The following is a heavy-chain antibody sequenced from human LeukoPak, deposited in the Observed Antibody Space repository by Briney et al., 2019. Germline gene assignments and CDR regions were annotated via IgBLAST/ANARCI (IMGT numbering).Heavy chain of an antibody. CDR1: GFTFSDHY. Sequence: GGSLRLSCAVSGFTFSDHYMSWMRQAPGKGLEWVSYIGTSGSNIYYVDPVKGRFTVSRDNAKNSVYLQMNNLRAEDTAVYYCARLHDSSIDFWGQGALVTVSS. V-gene: IGHV3-11*01. J-gene: IGHJ4*02. CDR3: ARLHDSSIDF. D-gene: IGHD5-18*01. CDR2: IGTSGSNI.